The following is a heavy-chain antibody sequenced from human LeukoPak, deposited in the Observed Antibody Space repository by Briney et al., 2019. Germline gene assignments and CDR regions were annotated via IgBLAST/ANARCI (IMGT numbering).Heavy chain of an antibody. J-gene: IGHJ4*02. V-gene: IGHV3-48*01. Sequence: GGSLRLSCVGSGFTFSSYHMNWVRQAPGKGLEWVSYISSSSSTIYYADSVKGRFTISRDNAKNSLYLQTNSLRAEDTAVYYCAKDRAPYCSGGSCYDLVYWGQGTLVTVSS. CDR2: ISSSSSTI. CDR3: AKDRAPYCSGGSCYDLVY. D-gene: IGHD2-15*01. CDR1: GFTFSSYH.